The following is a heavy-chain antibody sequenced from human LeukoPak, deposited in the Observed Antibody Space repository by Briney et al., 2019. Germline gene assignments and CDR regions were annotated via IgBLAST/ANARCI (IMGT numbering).Heavy chain of an antibody. Sequence: PGGSLRLSCAASGFTFSNAWMSWVRQAPGKGLEWVGRIKSKTDGGTTDYAAPVKGRFTISRDDSKNTLYLQMNSLRAEDTAVYYCARVSVAGIEYFQHWGQGTLVTVSS. CDR1: GFTFSNAW. CDR2: IKSKTDGGTT. J-gene: IGHJ1*01. CDR3: ARVSVAGIEYFQH. V-gene: IGHV3-15*01. D-gene: IGHD6-19*01.